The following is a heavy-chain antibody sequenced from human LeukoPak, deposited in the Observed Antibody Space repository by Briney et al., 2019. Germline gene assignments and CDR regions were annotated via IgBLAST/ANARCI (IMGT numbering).Heavy chain of an antibody. Sequence: GGSLRLSCAASGFTFDYSAMTWVRQAPEKGLEWVSTINTGDITFYANSVKGRFTISRDNSKNALFLQMNSLRAEDTAIYYCVKGGFTYYDDWGQRTLVTVSS. CDR1: GFTFDYSA. CDR2: INTGDIT. CDR3: VKGGFTYYDD. J-gene: IGHJ4*02. D-gene: IGHD3-22*01. V-gene: IGHV3-23*01.